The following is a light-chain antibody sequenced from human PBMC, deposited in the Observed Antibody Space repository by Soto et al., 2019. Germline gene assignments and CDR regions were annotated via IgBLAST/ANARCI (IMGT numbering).Light chain of an antibody. CDR2: DVS. V-gene: IGLV2-14*03. CDR1: SSDVGGYNY. J-gene: IGLJ2*01. CDR3: SSYTSSSLL. Sequence: QSAVTQPASVSGSPGQSITISCTGTSSDVGGYNYVSWYQQHPGKAPKLMIYDVSNRPSGVSNRFSGSKSGNTASLTISGLQAEDEADYYCSSYTSSSLLFGGGTKLTVL.